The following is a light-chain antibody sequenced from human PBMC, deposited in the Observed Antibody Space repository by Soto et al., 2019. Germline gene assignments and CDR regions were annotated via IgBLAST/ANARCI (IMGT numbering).Light chain of an antibody. J-gene: IGLJ3*02. V-gene: IGLV8-61*01. CDR2: SSN. CDR1: SGSVSSNYY. CDR3: VLYMGGGLWL. Sequence: QTVVTQEPSLSVSSGGTVTLTCALTSGSVSSNYYPSWYQQTPGQPPRTLMYSSNNRFFGVPDRFSGSILGNKAALTITGAQADDEADYYCVLYMGGGLWLFGGGTKLTVL.